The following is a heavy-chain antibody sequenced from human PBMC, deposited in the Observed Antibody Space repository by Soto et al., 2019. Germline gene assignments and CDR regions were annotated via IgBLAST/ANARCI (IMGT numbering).Heavy chain of an antibody. CDR1: GGSFSGYY. CDR3: ARAITIFGVVTHNWFDP. J-gene: IGHJ5*02. CDR2: INHSGST. V-gene: IGHV4-34*01. D-gene: IGHD3-3*01. Sequence: SWTLSLTCAVYGGSFSGYYWRWIRQPPGTGLEWIGEINHSGSTNYNPSLKSLVTISADTSKNQFSLKLSSVTAADTAVYYCARAITIFGVVTHNWFDPWGQGTLVTVSS.